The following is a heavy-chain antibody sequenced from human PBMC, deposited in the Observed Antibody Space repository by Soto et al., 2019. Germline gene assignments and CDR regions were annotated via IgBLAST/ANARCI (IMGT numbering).Heavy chain of an antibody. V-gene: IGHV3-23*01. CDR3: AKTSSASGRDCPGH. Sequence: EVQVLESGGGLARPGGSVTISCATSGFTFSSYGMTWVRQAPGKGLEWVSAISGSGDSTFYAESLGGRFTISRDNSKNTVYLQMKSLRAGDTATYYCAKTSSASGRDCPGHWGQGTKVTVSS. CDR2: ISGSGDST. CDR1: GFTFSSYG. D-gene: IGHD2-21*02. J-gene: IGHJ4*02.